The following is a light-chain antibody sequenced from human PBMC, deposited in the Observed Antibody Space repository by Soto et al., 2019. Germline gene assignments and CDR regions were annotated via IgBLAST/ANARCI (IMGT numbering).Light chain of an antibody. CDR3: VLYMGSDVV. J-gene: IGLJ2*01. Sequence: VVTQEPSFSVSPGGTVTLTCALDSGSVSTVHYPRLYRQTPGQAPRTLIYSTNSRSSGVPDRFSGSILGKKSALTITWAHADDESAYFCVLYMGSDVVFGGGTKLTVL. V-gene: IGLV8-61*01. CDR1: SGSVSTVHY. CDR2: STN.